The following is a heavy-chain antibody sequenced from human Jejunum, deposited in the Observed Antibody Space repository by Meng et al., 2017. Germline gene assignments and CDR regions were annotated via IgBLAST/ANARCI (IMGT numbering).Heavy chain of an antibody. CDR1: GYPFDSFG. CDR2: SSAYTGKT. J-gene: IGHJ4*02. Sequence: DLVHAGGKVRKPGAPMKCPCTASGYPFDSFGVSWLRQAPGQGLEWVGWSSAYTGKTEYEQKFQGRVLMTAETSTTSVYMELTSLTSDDTAVYYCARDKYAYALGYFDYWGQGTLVTVSS. D-gene: IGHD2-2*01. V-gene: IGHV1-18*01. CDR3: ARDKYAYALGYFDY.